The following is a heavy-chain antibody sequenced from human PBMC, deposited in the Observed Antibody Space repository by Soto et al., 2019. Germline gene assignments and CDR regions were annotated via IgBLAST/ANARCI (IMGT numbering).Heavy chain of an antibody. CDR3: ARILEIAVAAHDAFDI. D-gene: IGHD6-19*01. CDR1: GFTFSSYW. Sequence: GGSLRLSCAASGFTFSSYWMSWVRQAPGKGLEWVANIKQDGSEKYYVDSVKGRFTISRDNAKNSLYLQMNSLRAEDTAVYYCARILEIAVAAHDAFDIWGQGTMVTVSS. CDR2: IKQDGSEK. J-gene: IGHJ3*02. V-gene: IGHV3-7*01.